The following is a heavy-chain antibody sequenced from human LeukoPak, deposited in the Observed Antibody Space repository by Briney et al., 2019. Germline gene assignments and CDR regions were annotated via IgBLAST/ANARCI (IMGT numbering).Heavy chain of an antibody. CDR1: GFTFSSYG. CDR2: INHSGST. V-gene: IGHV4-34*01. CDR3: ARSSSFNTRHAFDI. J-gene: IGHJ3*02. D-gene: IGHD6-13*01. Sequence: GSLRLSCAASGFTFSSYGMHWVRQPPGKGLEWIGEINHSGSTNYNPSLKSRVTISVDTSKNQFSLKLSSVTAADTAVYYCARSSSFNTRHAFDIWGQGTMVTVSS.